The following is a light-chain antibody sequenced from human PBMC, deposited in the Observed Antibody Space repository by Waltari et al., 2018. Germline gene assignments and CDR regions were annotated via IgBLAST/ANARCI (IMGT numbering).Light chain of an antibody. CDR3: QQRFTWPPFT. CDR2: DAS. Sequence: IVVTQSPAALSLSPGERSTLPCRASQTTSTYLAWYQQKPGQAPRLLIYDASRRAPAIPVRFSGSGYGTDFTLTINSLEPEDFAVYYCQQRFTWPPFTFGGGTKIEIK. J-gene: IGKJ4*01. CDR1: QTTSTY. V-gene: IGKV3-11*01.